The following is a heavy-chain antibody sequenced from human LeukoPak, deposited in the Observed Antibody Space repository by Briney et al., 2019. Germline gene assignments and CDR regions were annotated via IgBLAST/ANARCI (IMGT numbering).Heavy chain of an antibody. D-gene: IGHD2-8*02. Sequence: GGSLRLSCAASGFTFSTFAMIWVRQPPGKGLEWVSSIFPSGGEIHYADSVRGRFTISRDNSKSTLSLQMNSQRAEDTAIYYCATYRQVLLPFESWGQGTPVTVSS. J-gene: IGHJ4*02. CDR1: GFTFSTFA. V-gene: IGHV3-23*01. CDR3: ATYRQVLLPFES. CDR2: IFPSGGEI.